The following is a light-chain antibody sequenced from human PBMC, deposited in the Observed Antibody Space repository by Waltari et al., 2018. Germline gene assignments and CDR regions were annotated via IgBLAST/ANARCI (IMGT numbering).Light chain of an antibody. CDR1: SSDIGRSNT. J-gene: IGLJ3*02. Sequence: QSALTQPASVSGSPGQSITISCTGTSSDIGRSNTVSWYQQYPGKAPQIIIYEVKNRPSGVSTRFSGSTSGNTASLTISALQADDEAYFYCSSYTGDNILLFGGGTKVTVL. CDR2: EVK. CDR3: SSYTGDNILL. V-gene: IGLV2-14*01.